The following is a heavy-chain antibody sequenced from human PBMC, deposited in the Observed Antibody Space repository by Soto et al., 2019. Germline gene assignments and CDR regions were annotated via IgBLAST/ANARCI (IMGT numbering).Heavy chain of an antibody. D-gene: IGHD2-15*01. J-gene: IGHJ4*02. Sequence: QVQLVQSGAEVKKPGSSVTVSCKASGGTLSSYTFSWVRQATGQGLEWMGRVIPNLGVTNYAKKFQGRFTIVVDTATSTAYMELNSLRYEYTAVYSCARDKGYCSDTSCPDFDYCGQVTLVTVSS. V-gene: IGHV1-69*08. CDR3: ARDKGYCSDTSCPDFDY. CDR2: VIPNLGVT. CDR1: GGTLSSYT.